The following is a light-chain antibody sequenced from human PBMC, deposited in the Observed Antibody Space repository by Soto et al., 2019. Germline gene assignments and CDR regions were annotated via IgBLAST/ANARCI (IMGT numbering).Light chain of an antibody. Sequence: IQLPQSPSTLFASVGDRVTLSCRASQTISSWLAWYPQITGKPPKILIYAASTLQSGVPSRFRGSGSGAECTLTISRLQPDDVATDYCQQSNTYSRTFGQGTKVDI. V-gene: IGKV1-5*01. J-gene: IGKJ1*01. CDR1: QTISSW. CDR2: AAS. CDR3: QQSNTYSRT.